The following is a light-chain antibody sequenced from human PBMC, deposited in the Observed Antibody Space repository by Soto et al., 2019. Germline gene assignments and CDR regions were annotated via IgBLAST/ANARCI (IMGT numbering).Light chain of an antibody. CDR2: NTY. J-gene: IGLJ2*01. CDR1: SSNIGSHT. Sequence: QSVLTQPPSASGTPGQRVTISCSGSSSNIGSHTVNWYQQLPGTAPRLLIYNTYHRPSGVPDRFSGSKSGTSASLAISGLQSEDEADYYCAAWDDSLNGVVFGGGTKVTVL. V-gene: IGLV1-44*01. CDR3: AAWDDSLNGVV.